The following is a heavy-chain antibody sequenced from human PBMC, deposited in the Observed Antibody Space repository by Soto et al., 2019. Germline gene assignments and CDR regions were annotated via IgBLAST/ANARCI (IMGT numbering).Heavy chain of an antibody. Sequence: EVQLVESGGGVVQPGGSLRLSCAASGFTFDDYALHWVRQSSGKGLEWASRISADGSDRYFSDSVKGRFTISSENRKASLYLQMNSLRHEDSAIYYGKTARFCVARSPYDSWGEGTLGTVTS. CDR3: KTARFCVARSPYDS. J-gene: IGHJ4*02. V-gene: IGHV3-43D*03. CDR1: GFTFDDYA. CDR2: ISADGSDR. D-gene: IGHD3-9*01.